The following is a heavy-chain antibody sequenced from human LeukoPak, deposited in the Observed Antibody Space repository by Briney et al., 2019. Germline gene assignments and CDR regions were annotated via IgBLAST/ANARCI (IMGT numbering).Heavy chain of an antibody. V-gene: IGHV3-7*01. CDR3: AREYYDVWSGPSRGPYYYYMDV. CDR2: IKQDGSEK. Sequence: GGSLRLSCAASGFTFSSYWMSWVRQAPGKGLECVANIKQDGSEKYYVDSVKGRFTISRDNAKNSLYLQMSSLRAEDTAVYYCAREYYDVWSGPSRGPYYYYMDVWGKGTTVTVSS. CDR1: GFTFSSYW. D-gene: IGHD3-3*01. J-gene: IGHJ6*03.